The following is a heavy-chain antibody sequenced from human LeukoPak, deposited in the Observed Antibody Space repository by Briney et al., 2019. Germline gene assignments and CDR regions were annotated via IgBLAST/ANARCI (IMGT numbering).Heavy chain of an antibody. CDR2: ISSSGSTI. V-gene: IGHV3-48*04. D-gene: IGHD6-13*01. Sequence: PGGSLRLSCAASGFTFSSYSMNWVRQAPGKGLEWVSYISSSGSTIYYADSVKGRFTISRDNAKNSLYLQMNSLRAEDTAVYYCARDPGYSSSYQPQKTAAEGDYWGQGTLVTVSS. CDR1: GFTFSSYS. CDR3: ARDPGYSSSYQPQKTAAEGDY. J-gene: IGHJ4*02.